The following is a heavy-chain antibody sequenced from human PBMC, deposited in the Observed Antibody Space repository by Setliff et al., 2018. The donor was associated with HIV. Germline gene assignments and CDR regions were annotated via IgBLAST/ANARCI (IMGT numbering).Heavy chain of an antibody. J-gene: IGHJ5*02. CDR3: ASRVYYYDSSGYLREEGFDP. V-gene: IGHV4-39*01. CDR2: IYYSGST. D-gene: IGHD3-22*01. CDR1: GGSTSNSRYY. Sequence: SETLSLTCTVSGGSTSNSRYYWSWIRQPPGKGLGWIGSIYYSGSTYYNPSLKSRVTISVDTSKNQFSLKLSSVTAADAAVYYCASRVYYYDSSGYLREEGFDPWGQGTLVTVSS.